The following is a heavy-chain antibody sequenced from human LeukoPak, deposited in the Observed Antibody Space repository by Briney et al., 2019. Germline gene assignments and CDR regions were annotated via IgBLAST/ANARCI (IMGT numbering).Heavy chain of an antibody. CDR3: AKDHNFYDSSGYYYG. CDR1: GFTFSHYW. CDR2: ISGSGGST. D-gene: IGHD3-22*01. Sequence: XGSLXLSCAASGFTFSHYWMHWVRQAPGKGLVWVSTISGSGGSTYYADSVKGRFTISRDNSKNTLYLQMNSLRAEDTAVYYCAKDHNFYDSSGYYYGWGQGTLVTVSS. V-gene: IGHV3-23*01. J-gene: IGHJ4*02.